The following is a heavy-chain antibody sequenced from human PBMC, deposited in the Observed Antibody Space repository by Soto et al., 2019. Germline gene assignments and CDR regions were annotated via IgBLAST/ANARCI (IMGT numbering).Heavy chain of an antibody. V-gene: IGHV1-69*13. Sequence: GASVKVSCKASGYTFTSYGISWVRQAPGQGLEWMGGIIPIFGTANYAQKLQGRVTITADESTSTAYMELSSLRSEDTAVYYCARDLQTSLGGFDPWGQGTLVTVSS. D-gene: IGHD3-16*01. CDR2: IIPIFGTA. J-gene: IGHJ5*02. CDR3: ARDLQTSLGGFDP. CDR1: GYTFTSYG.